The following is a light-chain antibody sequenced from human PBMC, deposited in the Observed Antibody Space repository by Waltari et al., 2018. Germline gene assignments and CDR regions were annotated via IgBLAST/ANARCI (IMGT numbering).Light chain of an antibody. J-gene: IGLJ1*01. V-gene: IGLV2-8*01. CDR1: GSDVGGYTY. Sequence: QSALTQPPSASGSPGQSVTISCTGTGSDVGGYTYVSWYQLHPGKAPKLIIYEVSKRPSGVPDRFSDSKSGNTASLTVSGLRTEDEADYYCSSYGGNNNLAVFGTGTKVIVL. CDR3: SSYGGNNNLAV. CDR2: EVS.